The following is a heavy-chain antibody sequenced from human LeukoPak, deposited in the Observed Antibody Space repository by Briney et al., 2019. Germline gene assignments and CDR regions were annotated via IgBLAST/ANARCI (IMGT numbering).Heavy chain of an antibody. J-gene: IGHJ4*02. Sequence: ASVKVSCKASGYTFTGYYTHWVRQAPGQGLEWMGWINPNSGGTNYAQKFQGRVTMTRDTSISTAYMELSRLRSDDTAVYYCATMVASPYYFDYWGQGTLVTVSS. CDR1: GYTFTGYY. D-gene: IGHD2-15*01. CDR2: INPNSGGT. CDR3: ATMVASPYYFDY. V-gene: IGHV1-2*02.